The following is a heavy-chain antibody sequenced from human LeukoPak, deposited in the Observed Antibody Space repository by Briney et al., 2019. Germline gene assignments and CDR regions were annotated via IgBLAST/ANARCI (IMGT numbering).Heavy chain of an antibody. Sequence: AASVKVSCKASGGTFSSYAISWVRQAPGQGLEWMGGIIPIFGTANYAQKFQGRVTITADESTSTAYMELSSLRSEDTAMYYCARDRDSSPGDYWGQGTLVTVSS. CDR2: IIPIFGTA. V-gene: IGHV1-69*13. CDR3: ARDRDSSPGDY. J-gene: IGHJ4*02. CDR1: GGTFSSYA. D-gene: IGHD3-22*01.